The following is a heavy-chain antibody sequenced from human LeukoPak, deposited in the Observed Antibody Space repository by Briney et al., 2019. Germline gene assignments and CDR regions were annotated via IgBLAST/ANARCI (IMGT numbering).Heavy chain of an antibody. CDR2: INPNSGGT. CDR1: GYTFTGYY. CDR3: ARVRDYGDYGFDP. Sequence: ASVKVSCKASGYTFTGYYMHWVRQAPGQGLEWMGWINPNSGGTNYAQKFQGRVTMTRDTSISTAYMELSRLRSDDTAVYYCARVRDYGDYGFDPWGQGTLVTVSS. V-gene: IGHV1-2*02. D-gene: IGHD4-17*01. J-gene: IGHJ5*02.